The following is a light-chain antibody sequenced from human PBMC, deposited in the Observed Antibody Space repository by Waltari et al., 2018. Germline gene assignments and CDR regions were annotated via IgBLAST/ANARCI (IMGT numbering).Light chain of an antibody. CDR3: QHHFRLPAT. V-gene: IGKV3-20*01. J-gene: IGKJ1*01. Sequence: IMLTQSHGPLSLSPGERATLACRASQSISRYLAWYQQKPGQAPRLLIYGASTRATGIPDRFSGSGSGTDFSLTISGLEPEDSAVYYCQHHFRLPATFGQGTKVEIK. CDR1: QSISRY. CDR2: GAS.